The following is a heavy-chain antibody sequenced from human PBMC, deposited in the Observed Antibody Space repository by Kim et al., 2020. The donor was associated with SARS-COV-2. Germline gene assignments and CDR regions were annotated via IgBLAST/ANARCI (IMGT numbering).Heavy chain of an antibody. J-gene: IGHJ4*02. CDR1: GFTFSSYA. CDR2: ISYDGSNK. CDR3: ARDGEESGYCRGGSCYYFDY. Sequence: GGSLRLSCAASGFTFSSYAMHWVRQAPGKGLEWVAVISYDGSNKYYVDSVKGRFTISRDNSKNTLYLQMNSLRAEDTAVYYCARDGEESGYCRGGSCYYFDYWGQGTLVTVSS. V-gene: IGHV3-30*04. D-gene: IGHD2-15*01.